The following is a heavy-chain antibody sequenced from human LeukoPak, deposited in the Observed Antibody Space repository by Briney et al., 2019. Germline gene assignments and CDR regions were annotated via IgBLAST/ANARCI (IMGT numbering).Heavy chain of an antibody. V-gene: IGHV4-61*02. D-gene: IGHD3-22*01. CDR3: ARAYYYDSSGYYSIFDY. J-gene: IGHJ4*02. CDR2: IYTSGST. CDR1: GGSISSGSYY. Sequence: SETLSLTCTVSGGSISSGSYYWSWIRQPAGKGLEWIGRIYTSGSTNYNPSLKSRVTISVGTSKNQFSLKLSSVTAADTAVYYCARAYYYDSSGYYSIFDYWGQGTLVTVSS.